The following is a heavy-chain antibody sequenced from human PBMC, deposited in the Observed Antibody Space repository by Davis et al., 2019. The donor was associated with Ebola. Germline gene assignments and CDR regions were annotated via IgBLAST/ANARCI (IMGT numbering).Heavy chain of an antibody. CDR3: ARVGLDSSSPDHYDISTGIDP. J-gene: IGHJ5*02. V-gene: IGHV4-59*01. CDR1: GGSISSYY. Sequence: SETLSLTCTVSGGSISSYYWSWIRQPPGKGLEWIGYIYYSGITNYNPSLKSRVTISVDTSKNQFSLKLSSVTAADTAVYYCARVGLDSSSPDHYDISTGIDPWGQGTLVTVSS. D-gene: IGHD3-9*01. CDR2: IYYSGIT.